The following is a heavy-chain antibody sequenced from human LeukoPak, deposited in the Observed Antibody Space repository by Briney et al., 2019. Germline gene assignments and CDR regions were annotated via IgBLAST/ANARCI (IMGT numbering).Heavy chain of an antibody. J-gene: IGHJ4*02. CDR2: ISGTGVGT. CDR3: AKNNWNDMPFVDY. CDR1: GFTFRNSA. D-gene: IGHD1-20*01. V-gene: IGHV3-23*01. Sequence: GGSLRLSCAASGFTFRNSAMSWVRQAPGKGLEWVSTISGTGVGTFYADSVKGRLTISRDNPKNTLYLQMDSLRAEDTAVYYCAKNNWNDMPFVDYWGQGTLVTVSS.